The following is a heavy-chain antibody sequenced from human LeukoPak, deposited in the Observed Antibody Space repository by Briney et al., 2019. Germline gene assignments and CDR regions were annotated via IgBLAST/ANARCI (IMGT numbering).Heavy chain of an antibody. Sequence: SETLSLTCAVYGGSFSGYYWSWIRQPPGKGLEWIGEINHSGSTNYNPSLKSRVTISVDTSKNQFSLKLSSVTAADTAMYYCARSRKAAGKSVYFDYWGQGTLVTVSS. CDR2: INHSGST. J-gene: IGHJ4*02. D-gene: IGHD6-13*01. V-gene: IGHV4-34*01. CDR1: GGSFSGYY. CDR3: ARSRKAAGKSVYFDY.